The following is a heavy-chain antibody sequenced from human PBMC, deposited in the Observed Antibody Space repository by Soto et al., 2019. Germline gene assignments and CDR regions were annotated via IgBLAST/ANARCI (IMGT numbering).Heavy chain of an antibody. CDR3: ARETAASGLPFVP. J-gene: IGHJ5*02. Sequence: LSLTCSVSGASISRYYWIWIRQLPGKRLEWIGHIXYNGKXNFNTSLKRRXXISVDTSXXQFSLNLNSLTAEDTAVSYCARETAASGLPFVPWGQGTLVNVFS. CDR1: GASISRYY. D-gene: IGHD6-13*01. V-gene: IGHV4-59*01. CDR2: IXYNGKX.